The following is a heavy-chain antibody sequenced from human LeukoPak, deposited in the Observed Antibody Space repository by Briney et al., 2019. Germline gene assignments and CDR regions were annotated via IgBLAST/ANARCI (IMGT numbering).Heavy chain of an antibody. D-gene: IGHD6-13*01. CDR2: IYTSGST. J-gene: IGHJ4*02. CDR1: GGSISSGSYY. CDR3: AASVAAAGRGY. Sequence: PSQTLSLTCTVSGGSISSGSYYWSWIRQPAGKGLEWIGRIYTSGSTNYNPSLKSRATISVDTSKNQFSLKLSSVTAADTAVYYCAASVAAAGRGYWGQGTLVTVSS. V-gene: IGHV4-61*02.